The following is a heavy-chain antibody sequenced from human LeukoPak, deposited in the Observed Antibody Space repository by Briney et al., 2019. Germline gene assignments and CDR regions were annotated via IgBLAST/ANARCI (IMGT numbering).Heavy chain of an antibody. CDR1: GGSNNDYY. D-gene: IGHD3-10*02. J-gene: IGHJ4*02. CDR3: ARSVRSAGGIDY. CDR2: INTSGNT. Sequence: SETLSLTCTVSGGSNNDYYWYWIRQPAGKGLEWIGRINTSGNTNYNPPLKSRVTMSIDTSKKQFSLKLSSVTAADTAVYYCARSVRSAGGIDYWGQGTLVTVS. V-gene: IGHV4-4*07.